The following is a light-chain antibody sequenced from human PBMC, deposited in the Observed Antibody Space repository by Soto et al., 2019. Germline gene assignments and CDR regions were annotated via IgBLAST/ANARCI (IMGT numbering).Light chain of an antibody. CDR3: QQYDNSPIT. J-gene: IGKJ5*01. CDR2: GAS. V-gene: IGKV3-20*01. Sequence: EIVLTQSPATLSLSPGERVTLSCRASQSVTKYLAWYHQKPGQAPRLLIYGASSRATGIPDRFSGTGSETDFTLTISRLEPEDFAVYYCQQYDNSPITFGQGTRLEIK. CDR1: QSVTKY.